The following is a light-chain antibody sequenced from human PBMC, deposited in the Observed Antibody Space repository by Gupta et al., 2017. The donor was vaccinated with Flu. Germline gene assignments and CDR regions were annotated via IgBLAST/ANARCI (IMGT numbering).Light chain of an antibody. CDR1: ALPKQY. CDR2: KDS. Sequence: SYALTQPPSVSVSPAQAARNTRSGDALPKQYAYWYQQKPGQAPALVIYKDSEMPSGIPARFSGSSSGTTVTLTIGGVQAEDVADYYCQSSDSSGTCVVFGGGTKLTVL. J-gene: IGLJ3*02. CDR3: QSSDSSGTCVV. V-gene: IGLV3-25*02.